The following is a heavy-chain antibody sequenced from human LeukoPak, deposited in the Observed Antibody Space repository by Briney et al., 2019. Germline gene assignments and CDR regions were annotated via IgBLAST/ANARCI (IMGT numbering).Heavy chain of an antibody. D-gene: IGHD3-9*01. CDR1: GFTFTSSA. CDR3: AAVDGTHVLRYFDWLLYDY. CDR2: IVVGSGNT. Sequence: ASVKVSCKASGFTFTSSAMQWVRQARGQRLEWIGWIVVGSGNTNYAQKFQERVTITRDMSTSTAYMELSSLRSEDTAVYYCAAVDGTHVLRYFDWLLYDYWGQGTLVTVSS. V-gene: IGHV1-58*02. J-gene: IGHJ4*02.